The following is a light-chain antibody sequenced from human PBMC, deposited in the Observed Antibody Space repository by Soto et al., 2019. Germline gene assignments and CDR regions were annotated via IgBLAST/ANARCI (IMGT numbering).Light chain of an antibody. V-gene: IGKV1-12*01. J-gene: IGKJ3*01. CDR2: VAS. CDR1: QGISSW. Sequence: DIQMTQSPSSVSASVGDRVTITCRASQGISSWLAWYQQKPGKAPKFLIYVASSLQSGVPSRFSGAGSGKNFTLTISILQPEDFATYHCQQADSFPFTFGPGTKVAVK. CDR3: QQADSFPFT.